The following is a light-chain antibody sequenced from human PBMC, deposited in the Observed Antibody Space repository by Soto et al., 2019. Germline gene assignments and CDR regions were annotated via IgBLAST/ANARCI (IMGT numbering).Light chain of an antibody. J-gene: IGKJ5*01. CDR1: QSFRGL. Sequence: VVLTQSPVTLSISQRERATLSCRASQSFRGLLAWYQQKPGQAPRLLIYDAYNRATGIPPRFSGSGSGTDFTLTISSLEPEDSAVYYCQQRHMWPITFGQGTRLEIK. V-gene: IGKV3-11*01. CDR3: QQRHMWPIT. CDR2: DAY.